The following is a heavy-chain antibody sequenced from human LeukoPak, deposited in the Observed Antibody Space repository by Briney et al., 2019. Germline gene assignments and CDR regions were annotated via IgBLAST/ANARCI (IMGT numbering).Heavy chain of an antibody. V-gene: IGHV4-4*07. CDR1: GGSISSYY. CDR3: ARGTHNFDY. D-gene: IGHD1-7*01. CDR2: IYMSGST. J-gene: IGHJ4*02. Sequence: SETLSLTCSVSGGSISSYYWTWIRQPAGKGLEWIGRIYMSGSTEYNPSLKSRVSMSLDTSKNQFSLKLSSVTAADTAEYYCARGTHNFDYWGQGTLVTVSS.